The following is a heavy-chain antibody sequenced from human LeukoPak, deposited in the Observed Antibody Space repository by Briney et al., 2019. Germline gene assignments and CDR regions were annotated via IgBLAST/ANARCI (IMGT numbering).Heavy chain of an antibody. D-gene: IGHD6-13*01. V-gene: IGHV1-8*01. CDR3: ARRCGDSSSWYLGWFDP. CDR2: MNPNSGNT. Sequence: GASVKVSCKASGYTFTSYDINWVRQATGQGLEWMGWMNPNSGNTGYAQKFQGRVTMTRNTSISTAYMVLSSLRSEDTAVYYCARRCGDSSSWYLGWFDPWGQGTLVTVSS. J-gene: IGHJ5*02. CDR1: GYTFTSYD.